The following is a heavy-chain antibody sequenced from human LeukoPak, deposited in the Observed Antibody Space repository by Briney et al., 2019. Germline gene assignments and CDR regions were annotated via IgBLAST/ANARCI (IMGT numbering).Heavy chain of an antibody. J-gene: IGHJ3*02. CDR2: TYYRSKWIN. CDR3: ARDADWAYDAFDI. D-gene: IGHD3-9*01. CDR1: GDSVSVKSDV. Sequence: SQTLSLTCAISGDSVSVKSDVWNWIRQSPSRGLEWLGRTYYRSKWINDYATSVKSRIIISPDTSKNQFCLHLNSVTPEDTAVYYCARDADWAYDAFDIWGQGTMVTVSS. V-gene: IGHV6-1*01.